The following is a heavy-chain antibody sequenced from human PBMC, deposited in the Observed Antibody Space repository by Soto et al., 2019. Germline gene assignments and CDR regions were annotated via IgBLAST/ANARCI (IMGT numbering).Heavy chain of an antibody. CDR3: ATSGDYRRWGNWFDP. J-gene: IGHJ5*01. D-gene: IGHD3-16*01. CDR1: GGSISSYY. V-gene: IGHV4-59*01. CDR2: IYFSGST. Sequence: SETLSLTCTVSGGSISSYYWSWIRQPPGKGLEWIGYIYFSGSTNYNPSLKSRVTISVDSSKNLFSLKLSSVTAADTAVYYCATSGDYRRWGNWFDPWGQGTLVTVSS.